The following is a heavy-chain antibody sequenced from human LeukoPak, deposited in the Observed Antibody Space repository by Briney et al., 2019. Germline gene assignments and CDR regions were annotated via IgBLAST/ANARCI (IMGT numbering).Heavy chain of an antibody. CDR1: GFTFSSYA. CDR2: ISGSGGST. J-gene: IGHJ4*02. V-gene: IGHV3-23*01. D-gene: IGHD3-22*01. Sequence: PGGSLRLSCAASGFTFSSYAMSWVRQAPGKGLERVPAISGSGGSTYYADSVKGRFTISRDNSKNTLYLQMNSLRAEDTAVYYCAKDHDYYDSSGYYYDYWGQGTLVTVSS. CDR3: AKDHDYYDSSGYYYDY.